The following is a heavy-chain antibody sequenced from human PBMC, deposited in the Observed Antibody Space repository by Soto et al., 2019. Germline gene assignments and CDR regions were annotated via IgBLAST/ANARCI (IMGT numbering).Heavy chain of an antibody. Sequence: GGSLRLSCAASEFSFSSYAMHWIRQAPGKGLEWVAVISFDGNIIHYADSVKGRFIISRDNSKNTLYLQMHSLSGEDTAVYYCARTFEKITYYFDYWGQGTLVTVSS. CDR1: EFSFSSYA. CDR3: ARTFEKITYYFDY. D-gene: IGHD3-9*01. J-gene: IGHJ4*02. V-gene: IGHV3-30-3*01. CDR2: ISFDGNII.